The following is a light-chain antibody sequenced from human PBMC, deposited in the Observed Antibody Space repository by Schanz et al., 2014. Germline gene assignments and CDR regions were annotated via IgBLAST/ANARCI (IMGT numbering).Light chain of an antibody. V-gene: IGLV2-14*02. CDR3: CSYTSSSTFWV. J-gene: IGLJ3*02. CDR2: EGS. Sequence: QSALTQPASVSGSPGQSITISCTGTSSDIGSSNLVSWYQQHPGNAPKLMIYEGSKRPSGVSNRFSGSKSGNTASLTISGLQAEDEADYFCCSYTSSSTFWVFGGGTKLTVL. CDR1: SSDIGSSNL.